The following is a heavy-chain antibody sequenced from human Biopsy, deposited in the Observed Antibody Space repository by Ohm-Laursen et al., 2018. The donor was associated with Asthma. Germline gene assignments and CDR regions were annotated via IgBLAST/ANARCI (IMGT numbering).Heavy chain of an antibody. CDR3: VRHQYSSSWSTFDY. D-gene: IGHD3-22*01. CDR1: GLSSSGYY. V-gene: IGHV4-34*01. J-gene: IGHJ4*02. CDR2: SDHRGNT. Sequence: SDTLSLTCSMYGLSSSGYYWTWIRQPPGQGLEWIGESDHRGNTNINPTLKSRLTISKDKSANEFSLKMKSVTAADTAVYFCVRHQYSSSWSTFDYWGQGALVTVSS.